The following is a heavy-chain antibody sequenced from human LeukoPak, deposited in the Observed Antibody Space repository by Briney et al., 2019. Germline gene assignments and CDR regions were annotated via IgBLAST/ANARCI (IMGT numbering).Heavy chain of an antibody. CDR3: AKDVEYYGSGSPLDY. J-gene: IGHJ4*02. CDR2: IKEDGSEK. V-gene: IGHV3-7*01. Sequence: GGSLRLSCAASGFTFNRYWMSWVRQAPGKGLEWVANIKEDGSEKYYVDSVKGRFAISGDNAKNSLYLQMSSLRAEDTAVYYCAKDVEYYGSGSPLDYWGQGTLVTVSS. D-gene: IGHD3-10*01. CDR1: GFTFNRYW.